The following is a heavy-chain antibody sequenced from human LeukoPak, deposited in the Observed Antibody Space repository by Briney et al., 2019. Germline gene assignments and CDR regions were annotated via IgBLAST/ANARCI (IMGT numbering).Heavy chain of an antibody. CDR3: ARKRDSSGYYLDY. Sequence: GESLKISCKGSGYSFTSYRIGWVRQMPGKGLEWMGIIYPGDSDTRYSPSFQGQVTISADKSISTAYLQWSSLKASDTAMYYCARKRDSSGYYLDYWGQGTLVTVSS. J-gene: IGHJ4*02. CDR1: GYSFTSYR. V-gene: IGHV5-51*01. CDR2: IYPGDSDT. D-gene: IGHD3-22*01.